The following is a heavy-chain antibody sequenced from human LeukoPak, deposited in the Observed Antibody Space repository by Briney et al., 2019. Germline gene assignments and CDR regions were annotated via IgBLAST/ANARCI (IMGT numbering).Heavy chain of an antibody. CDR1: GFTFSSYS. V-gene: IGHV3-21*01. D-gene: IGHD6-13*01. CDR3: ARAEMYSSSWYY. CDR2: ISSSSSHI. J-gene: IGHJ4*02. Sequence: PGGSLRLSCAASGFTFSSYSMNWVRQAPGKGLEWVSSISSSSSHIYYADSVKGRFTISRDNAKNSLYLQMNSLRAEDTAVYYCARAEMYSSSWYYWGQGTLVTVSS.